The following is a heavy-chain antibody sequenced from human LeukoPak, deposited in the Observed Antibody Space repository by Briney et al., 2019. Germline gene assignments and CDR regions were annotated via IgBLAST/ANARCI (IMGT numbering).Heavy chain of an antibody. V-gene: IGHV3-48*03. CDR2: ITNSGSTR. CDR1: GFTFGNYE. D-gene: IGHD2-21*02. J-gene: IGHJ6*03. CDR3: ARVRGDSYYYYYMDV. Sequence: GGSLRLACVASGFTFGNYEMSWVRQAPGKGLKWVSFITNSGSTRYYADSVKGRVTISRDNAKNSLDLLMHSLRAEDTAVYYCARVRGDSYYYYYMDVWGKGTTVTVSS.